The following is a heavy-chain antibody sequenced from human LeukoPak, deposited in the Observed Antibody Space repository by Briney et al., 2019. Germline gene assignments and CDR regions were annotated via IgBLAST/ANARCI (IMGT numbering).Heavy chain of an antibody. Sequence: SVKVSCKASGGTFNNYAISWVRQAPGQGLEWMGRIVPILDIANYAQEFQGRLIITADKATSSAYMELSSLRSEDTAVYYCARDQGDNSYGYYAIWYAFDVWGQGTMVTVSS. CDR1: GGTFNNYA. D-gene: IGHD5-18*01. CDR3: ARDQGDNSYGYYAIWYAFDV. V-gene: IGHV1-69*04. CDR2: IVPILDIA. J-gene: IGHJ3*01.